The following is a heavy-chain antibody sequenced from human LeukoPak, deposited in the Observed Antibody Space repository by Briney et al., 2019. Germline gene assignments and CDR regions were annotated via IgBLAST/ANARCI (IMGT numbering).Heavy chain of an antibody. D-gene: IGHD3-16*01. CDR3: ARGRGRGFDP. Sequence: SETLSLTCTVSGASISSDVYYWTWIRQAAGKRLEWIGRIYTSGTTNYNPSLKSRVTISVDTSKNQFSLKLSSVTAADTAVYYCARGRGRGFDPWGQGTLVTVSS. CDR1: GASISSDVYY. V-gene: IGHV4-61*02. CDR2: IYTSGTT. J-gene: IGHJ5*02.